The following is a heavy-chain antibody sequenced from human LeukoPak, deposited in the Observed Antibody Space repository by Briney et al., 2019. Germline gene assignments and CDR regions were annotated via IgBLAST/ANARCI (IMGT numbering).Heavy chain of an antibody. V-gene: IGHV3-30*02. CDR1: GFTFSSYG. CDR3: AKDEASRIAVAGFFDY. D-gene: IGHD6-19*01. Sequence: PGGSLRLSCAASGFTFSSYGMHWVRQAPGKGLEWVGFIRYDGSNKYYADSVKGRFTISRDNSKNTLYLQMNSLRAEDTAVYYCAKDEASRIAVAGFFDYWGQGTLVTVSS. J-gene: IGHJ4*02. CDR2: IRYDGSNK.